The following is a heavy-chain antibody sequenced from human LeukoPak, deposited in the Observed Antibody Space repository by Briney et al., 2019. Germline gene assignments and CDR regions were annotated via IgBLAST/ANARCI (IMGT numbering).Heavy chain of an antibody. CDR3: AREMKGGPYDY. CDR2: ISSSGSTI. Sequence: GGSLRLSCAASGFTFSDYYMSWIRRAPGKGLEWVSYISSSGSTIYYADSVKGGFTISRDNAKNYLYLQMNSLRAADTAVYYCAREMKGGPYDYWGQGTLVTVSS. J-gene: IGHJ4*02. CDR1: GFTFSDYY. V-gene: IGHV3-11*04.